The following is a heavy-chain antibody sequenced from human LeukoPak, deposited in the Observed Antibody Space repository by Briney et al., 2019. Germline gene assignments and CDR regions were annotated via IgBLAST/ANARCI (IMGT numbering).Heavy chain of an antibody. D-gene: IGHD5-24*01. Sequence: PSETLSLTCTVSGGSISSGSYYWSWIRQPPGKGLEWIGYIYYSGSTNYNPSLKSRVTISVDTSKNQFSLKLSSVTAADTAVYYCARHKVPGMATIEFDYWGQGTLVTVSS. CDR1: GGSISSGSYY. V-gene: IGHV4-61*01. CDR2: IYYSGST. CDR3: ARHKVPGMATIEFDY. J-gene: IGHJ4*02.